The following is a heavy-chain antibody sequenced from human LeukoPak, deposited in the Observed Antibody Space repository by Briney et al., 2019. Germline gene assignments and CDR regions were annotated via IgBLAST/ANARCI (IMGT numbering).Heavy chain of an antibody. CDR2: INPNSGGT. Sequence: ASVKVSCKASGYTFTGYYMHWVRQAPGQGLEWMGWINPNSGGTNYAQKFQGRVTMTRDTSISTACMELSRLRSDDTAAYYCARSILLKRQLAVQFWGQGTLVTVSS. CDR3: ARSILLKRQLAVQF. D-gene: IGHD6-19*01. V-gene: IGHV1-2*02. J-gene: IGHJ4*02. CDR1: GYTFTGYY.